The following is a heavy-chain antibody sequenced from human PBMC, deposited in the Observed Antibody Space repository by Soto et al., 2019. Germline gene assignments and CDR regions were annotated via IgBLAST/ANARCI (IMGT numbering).Heavy chain of an antibody. Sequence: SETLSLTCAVSGGSISSSNWWSWVRQPPGKGLEWIGEIYHSGSTNYNPSLKSRVTISVDKSKNQFSLKLSSVTAADTAVYYCAGRQWLVSGNPGYYFDYWGQGTLVTVSS. CDR3: AGRQWLVSGNPGYYFDY. CDR1: GGSISSSNW. J-gene: IGHJ4*02. D-gene: IGHD6-19*01. V-gene: IGHV4-4*02. CDR2: IYHSGST.